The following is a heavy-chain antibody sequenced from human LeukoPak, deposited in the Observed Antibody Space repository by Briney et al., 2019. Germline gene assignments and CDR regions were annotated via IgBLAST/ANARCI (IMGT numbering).Heavy chain of an antibody. D-gene: IGHD3-3*01. Sequence: PSETLSLTCTVSGYSISSGYYWGWIRQPPGKGLEWIGSIYHSGSTYQNPSLKSRVTISVDTSKNQFSLKLSSVTAADTAEYYCARVIGYYDFRSGRFDYWGQGTLVTVSS. V-gene: IGHV4-38-2*02. CDR2: IYHSGST. CDR3: ARVIGYYDFRSGRFDY. CDR1: GYSISSGYY. J-gene: IGHJ4*02.